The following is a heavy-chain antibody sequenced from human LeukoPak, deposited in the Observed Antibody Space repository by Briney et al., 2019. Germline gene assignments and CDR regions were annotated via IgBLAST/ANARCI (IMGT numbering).Heavy chain of an antibody. CDR1: GFTFSSYA. V-gene: IGHV3-23*01. D-gene: IGHD1-26*01. CDR2: LSGTGSRT. J-gene: IGHJ1*01. Sequence: GGSLRLSCAASGFTFSSYAMSWVRQAPGKGLEWVSALSGTGSRTYYADSVKGRFTISRDNSKNTLYLQMNSLRAEDTAVYYCAKTEWELPSAEFFQHWGQGTLVTVSS. CDR3: AKTEWELPSAEFFQH.